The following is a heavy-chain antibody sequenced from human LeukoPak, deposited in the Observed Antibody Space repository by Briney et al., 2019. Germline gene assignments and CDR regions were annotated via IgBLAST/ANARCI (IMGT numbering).Heavy chain of an antibody. V-gene: IGHV4-30-4*08. Sequence: SETLSLTCTVSGVSISSGDYYWTWIRQPPGKGLEWIGYINYSGSTYYNPSLKSRVTISVDMSKKQFFLKLSSVTAADTAVYYCARGRYYGSGSYRWFDPWGQGTLVTVCS. CDR1: GVSISSGDYY. CDR2: INYSGST. J-gene: IGHJ5*02. CDR3: ARGRYYGSGSYRWFDP. D-gene: IGHD3-10*01.